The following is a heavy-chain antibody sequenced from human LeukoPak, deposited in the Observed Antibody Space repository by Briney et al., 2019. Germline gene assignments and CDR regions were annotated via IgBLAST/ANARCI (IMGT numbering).Heavy chain of an antibody. CDR3: AKAKGLVSYYAMDV. CDR1: GFTFSSHA. V-gene: IGHV3-23*01. CDR2: LSGSGGRT. J-gene: IGHJ6*02. D-gene: IGHD4-23*01. Sequence: GGSLRLSCAASGFTFSSHAMNWVRQAPGRGVEWVSALSGSGGRTFYADSVKGLFTISRDNPKTTLYLQMNTLRAEDTAVYFCAKAKGLVSYYAMDVWGQGTTVTVSS.